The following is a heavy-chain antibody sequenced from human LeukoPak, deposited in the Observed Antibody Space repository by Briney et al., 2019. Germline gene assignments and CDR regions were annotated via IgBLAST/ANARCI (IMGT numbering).Heavy chain of an antibody. CDR2: IIPIFGTA. D-gene: IGHD2-2*01. CDR1: GGTFSSYA. CDR3: ARENCSSTSCYFDY. Sequence: SVKVSCKASGGTFSSYAISWVRQAPGQGLEWMGGIIPIFGTANYAQKFQGRVTITADESTNTAYMELSSLRSEDTAVYYCARENCSSTSCYFDYWGQGTLVTVSS. J-gene: IGHJ4*02. V-gene: IGHV1-69*13.